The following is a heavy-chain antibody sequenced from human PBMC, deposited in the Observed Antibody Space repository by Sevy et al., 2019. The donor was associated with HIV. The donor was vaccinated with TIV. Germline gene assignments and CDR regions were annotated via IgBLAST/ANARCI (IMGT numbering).Heavy chain of an antibody. CDR3: ARVVEPAGIDPYYYGVDV. J-gene: IGHJ6*02. Sequence: ASVKVSCKASGYTFTDYYIHWVRQAPGQGLEWMGWINPKSGGTNYAQKFHGRVTMTRDTSISTANMELGRLRSDDTAVYYCARVVEPAGIDPYYYGVDVWGPWATVTVSS. CDR2: INPKSGGT. D-gene: IGHD2-2*02. V-gene: IGHV1-2*02. CDR1: GYTFTDYY.